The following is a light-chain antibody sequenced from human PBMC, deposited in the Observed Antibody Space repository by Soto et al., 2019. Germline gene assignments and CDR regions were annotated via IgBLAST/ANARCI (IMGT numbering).Light chain of an antibody. CDR3: HQYNSY. V-gene: IGKV1-5*01. CDR1: ESIATW. CDR2: DAS. J-gene: IGKJ2*01. Sequence: DVHMTQSPSTLSASVGDRVTITCRASESIATWLAWYQQKPGKAPKLLIYDASRLESGVPSRFSGGGSGKEFTLTISDLQHDDFATYYCHQYNSYFGQGTKLEI.